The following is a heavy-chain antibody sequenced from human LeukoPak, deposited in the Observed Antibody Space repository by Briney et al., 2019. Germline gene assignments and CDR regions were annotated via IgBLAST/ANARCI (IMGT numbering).Heavy chain of an antibody. J-gene: IGHJ4*02. CDR3: VTDGDKWNDFEY. CDR1: GLSISNFW. D-gene: IGHD1-1*01. CDR2: IDKDGNEI. Sequence: GSLRLSCAASGLSISNFWMHWVRQAPGKGLEWVAIIDKDGNEIKYVDSVKGRFTLSRDNARNSVYLQMNSLRTEDTALYYCVTDGDKWNDFEYWGQGTLVTVSS. V-gene: IGHV3-7*01.